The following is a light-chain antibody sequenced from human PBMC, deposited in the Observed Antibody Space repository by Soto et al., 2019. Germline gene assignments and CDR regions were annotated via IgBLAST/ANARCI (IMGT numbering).Light chain of an antibody. J-gene: IGKJ1*01. Sequence: EIVLTQSPGTLSLSPGERVTLSCRASQSVSSTYLAWYQHKPGQAPRLLIYGASSRATGIPDRFSGSGSGTDFTLTISRLEPEDFAVYYCQQYGRSPTTFGQGTKVDI. CDR1: QSVSSTY. V-gene: IGKV3-20*01. CDR2: GAS. CDR3: QQYGRSPTT.